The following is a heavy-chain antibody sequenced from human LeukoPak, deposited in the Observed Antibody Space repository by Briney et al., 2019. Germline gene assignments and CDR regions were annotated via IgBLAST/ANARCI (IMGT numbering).Heavy chain of an antibody. CDR1: GYSISSGYY. Sequence: SETLSLTCSVFGYSISSGYYWGWIRQPPGKGLEWIGYIYYSGSTNYNPSLKSRVTISVDTSKNQFSLKLSSVTAADTAVYYCARDYLGGGFDYWGQGTLVTVSS. CDR3: ARDYLGGGFDY. J-gene: IGHJ4*02. CDR2: IYYSGST. D-gene: IGHD3-16*01. V-gene: IGHV4-61*01.